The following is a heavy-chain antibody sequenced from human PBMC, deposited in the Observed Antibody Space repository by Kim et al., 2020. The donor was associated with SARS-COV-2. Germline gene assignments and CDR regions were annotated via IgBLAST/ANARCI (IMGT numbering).Heavy chain of an antibody. CDR2: INHSGST. CDR3: ARRPEFSGDWTNYHNSFDY. CDR1: GGSFSSYY. J-gene: IGHJ4*02. V-gene: IGHV4-34*01. D-gene: IGHD2-21*02. Sequence: SETLSLTCAVYGGSFSSYYWSWIRQSPGKGLEWIGEINHSGSTNYNPSLKSRLTISVDRSKNQFSLKLTSVAAADTSVYYCARRPEFSGDWTNYHNSFDYWSQGTPFTVSS.